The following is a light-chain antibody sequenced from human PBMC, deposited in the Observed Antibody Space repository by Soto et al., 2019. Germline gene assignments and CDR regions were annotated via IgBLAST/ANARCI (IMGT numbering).Light chain of an antibody. CDR2: GAS. J-gene: IGKJ1*01. CDR1: QSITSSF. V-gene: IGKV3-20*01. Sequence: DIGLTKSPGIFSLSPGERASLSCGXSQSITSSFLAWYQQKPGQAPRLLIYGASSRATGIPDRFSGTGSETDLTLTINRLEPEDFAVYYCQQYENSPITFGQGTKVDIK. CDR3: QQYENSPIT.